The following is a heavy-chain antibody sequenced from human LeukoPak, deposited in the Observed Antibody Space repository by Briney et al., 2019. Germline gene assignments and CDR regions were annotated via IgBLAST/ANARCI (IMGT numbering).Heavy chain of an antibody. CDR3: AKAGETGTYYDFWSGYYDPN. CDR2: ISGSGGST. Sequence: GGSLRLSCAASGFTFSSYAMTWVRQAPGKGLEWVSTISGSGGSTYYADSVKGRFTISRDNSKNTPYLQMNSLRAEDTAVYYCAKAGETGTYYDFWSGYYDPNWGQGTLVTVSS. J-gene: IGHJ4*02. D-gene: IGHD3-3*01. CDR1: GFTFSSYA. V-gene: IGHV3-23*01.